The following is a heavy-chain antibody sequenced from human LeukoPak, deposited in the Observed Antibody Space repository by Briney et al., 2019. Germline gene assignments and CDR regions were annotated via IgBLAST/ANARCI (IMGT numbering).Heavy chain of an antibody. CDR2: IKEDGSEK. CDR1: GFTFSDYW. CDR3: ARGYKANYFDF. Sequence: PGGSLRLSCAASGFTFSDYWMSWVRRTPGKGLEWVASIKEDGSEKYYVDSVKGRFTISRDNANNSLYLQMNSLSAEDTAVYYSARGYKANYFDFWGQGILVTVSS. J-gene: IGHJ4*02. V-gene: IGHV3-7*04. D-gene: IGHD5-18*01.